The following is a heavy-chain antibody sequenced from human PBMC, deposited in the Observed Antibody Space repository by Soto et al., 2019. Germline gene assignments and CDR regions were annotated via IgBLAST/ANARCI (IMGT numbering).Heavy chain of an antibody. Sequence: QVQLVESGGGVVQPGRSLRLSCAASGFTFSSYGMHLVRQAPGKGLEWVAVISYDGSNKYYADSVKGRFTNSRDNSKNTLYLPMNSLRAEDTAVYYCAKGSTDMTYFDYWGQGTLVTVSS. V-gene: IGHV3-30*18. J-gene: IGHJ4*02. CDR1: GFTFSSYG. CDR2: ISYDGSNK. D-gene: IGHD5-18*01. CDR3: AKGSTDMTYFDY.